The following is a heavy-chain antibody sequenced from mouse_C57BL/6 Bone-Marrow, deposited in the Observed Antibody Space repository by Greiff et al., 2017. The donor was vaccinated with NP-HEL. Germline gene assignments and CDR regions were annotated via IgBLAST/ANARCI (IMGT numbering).Heavy chain of an antibody. CDR3: ARNYSIWYFDV. J-gene: IGHJ1*03. CDR1: GFTFSSYA. D-gene: IGHD2-5*01. CDR2: ISDGGSYT. V-gene: IGHV5-4*01. Sequence: EVHLVESGGGLVKPGGSLKLSCAASGFTFSSYAMSWVRQTPEKRLEWVATISDGGSYTYYPDNVKGRFTISRDNAKNNLYLQMSHLKSEDTAMYYCARNYSIWYFDVWGTGTTVTVSS.